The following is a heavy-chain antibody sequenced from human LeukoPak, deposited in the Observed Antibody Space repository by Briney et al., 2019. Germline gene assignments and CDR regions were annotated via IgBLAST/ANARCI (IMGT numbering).Heavy chain of an antibody. Sequence: SETLSLTCAVYGGSFSGYYWSWIRQPPGKGLEWIWEINHSGSTNYNPSLKSRVTISVDTSKNQFSLKLSSVTAADTAVYYCARGHYDYVWGSYHWFDPWGQGTLVTVSS. V-gene: IGHV4-34*01. CDR2: INHSGST. D-gene: IGHD3-16*02. CDR1: GGSFSGYY. CDR3: ARGHYDYVWGSYHWFDP. J-gene: IGHJ5*02.